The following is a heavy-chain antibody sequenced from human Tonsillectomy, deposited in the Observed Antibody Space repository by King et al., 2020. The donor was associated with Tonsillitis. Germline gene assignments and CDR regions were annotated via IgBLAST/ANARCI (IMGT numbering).Heavy chain of an antibody. V-gene: IGHV3-30*18. J-gene: IGHJ3*02. CDR2: ISYDGSNK. CDR3: AKSDDGAFDI. CDR1: GFTFSSYG. Sequence: VQLVESGGGVVQPGRSLRLSCAASGFTFSSYGMHWVRQAPGKGLEWGAVISYDGSNKYYADSVKGRFTISRDNSKNPLYLQMNSLRAEDTAVYYCAKSDDGAFDIWGQGTMVTVSS.